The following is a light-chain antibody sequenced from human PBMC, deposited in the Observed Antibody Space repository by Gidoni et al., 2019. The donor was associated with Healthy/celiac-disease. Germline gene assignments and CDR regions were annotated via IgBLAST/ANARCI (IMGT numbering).Light chain of an antibody. J-gene: IGKJ3*01. CDR2: DAS. CDR1: QDISNY. Sequence: DIKMNQSPSSLSASVGDRDTITCQASQDISNYLNWYQQKPGKAPKLLIYDASNLETGVPSRFSGSGSGTDFTFTISSLQPEDIATYYCQQYDNPLFTFGPGTKVDIK. V-gene: IGKV1-33*01. CDR3: QQYDNPLFT.